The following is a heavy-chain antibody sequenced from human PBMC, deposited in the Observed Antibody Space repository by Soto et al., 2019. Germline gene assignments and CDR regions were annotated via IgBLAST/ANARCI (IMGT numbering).Heavy chain of an antibody. CDR3: AKDMGFGSSTRCPLTGVDY. CDR2: ISWNSGSI. Sequence: GGSLRLSCAASGFTFDDYAMHWVRQAPGKGLEWVSGISWNSGSIGYADSVKGRFTISRDNAKNSLYLQMNSLRAEDTALYYCAKDMGFGSSTRCPLTGVDYWGQGTLVTVS. D-gene: IGHD2-2*01. V-gene: IGHV3-9*01. J-gene: IGHJ4*02. CDR1: GFTFDDYA.